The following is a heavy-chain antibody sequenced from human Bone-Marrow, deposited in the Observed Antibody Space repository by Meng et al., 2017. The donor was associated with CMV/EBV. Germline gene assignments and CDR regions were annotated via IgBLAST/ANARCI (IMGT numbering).Heavy chain of an antibody. CDR3: AREGNCSSTSCYTNWFDP. D-gene: IGHD2-2*02. V-gene: IGHV4-34*01. CDR2: INHSGST. Sequence: SETLSLTCAVHGGSFSGYYWSWIRQPPGKGLEWIGEINHSGSTNYNPSLKSRVTISVDTSKNQFSLKLSSVTAADTAVYYCAREGNCSSTSCYTNWFDPWGQGTLVTVSS. CDR1: GGSFSGYY. J-gene: IGHJ5*02.